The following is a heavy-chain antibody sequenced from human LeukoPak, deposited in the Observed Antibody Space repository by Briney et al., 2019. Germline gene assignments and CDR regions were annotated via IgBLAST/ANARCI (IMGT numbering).Heavy chain of an antibody. V-gene: IGHV3-11*01. Sequence: PGGSLRLSCAASGFTFSDYYMSWIRQAPGKGPEWVSYISPSASTTYYADSVKGRFTISWDNAKNSLYLQMNTLRAEDTAVYHCARVSGGVPAAHFDYWGQGSLVTVSS. CDR2: ISPSASTT. D-gene: IGHD2-2*01. CDR1: GFTFSDYY. CDR3: ARVSGGVPAAHFDY. J-gene: IGHJ4*02.